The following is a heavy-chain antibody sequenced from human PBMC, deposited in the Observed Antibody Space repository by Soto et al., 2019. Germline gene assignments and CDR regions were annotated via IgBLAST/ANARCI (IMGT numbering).Heavy chain of an antibody. CDR1: GGTFSSYA. CDR2: IIPIFGTA. V-gene: IGHV1-69*13. CDR3: ARGWDSSSSVNWFDP. J-gene: IGHJ5*02. Sequence: SVKVSCKASGGTFSSYAISWVRQAPGQGLEWMGGIIPIFGTANYAQKFQGRVTITADESTSTAYMELSSLRSEDTAVYYCARGWDSSSSVNWFDPWGQGTLVTVSS. D-gene: IGHD6-6*01.